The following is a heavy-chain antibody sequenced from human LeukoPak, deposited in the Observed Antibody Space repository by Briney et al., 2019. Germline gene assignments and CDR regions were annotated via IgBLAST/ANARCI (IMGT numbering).Heavy chain of an antibody. CDR2: ISGSGGST. J-gene: IGHJ4*02. CDR3: ATEGVLMVYAPYYFDY. V-gene: IGHV3-23*01. CDR1: GFTFSSYA. Sequence: PGGSLRLSCAASGFTFSSYAMSWVRQAPGKGLEWVSAISGSGGSTYYADSVKGRFTISRDNSKNTLYLQMNSLRAEDTAVYYCATEGVLMVYAPYYFDYWGQGTLVTVSS. D-gene: IGHD2-8*01.